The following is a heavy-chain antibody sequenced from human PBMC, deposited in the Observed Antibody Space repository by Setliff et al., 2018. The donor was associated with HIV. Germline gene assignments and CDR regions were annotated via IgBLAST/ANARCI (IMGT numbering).Heavy chain of an antibody. CDR2: IAYSGTTVYT. Sequence: KPSETLSLTCNVSGGSFIGSSFQSTWIRQPPGRGLEWIGDIAYSGTTVYTNYNPSLESRVTVSEDTSRHQFFLKLTSVTADDTGIYYCARGPPFAFWGQGLLVTVSS. CDR3: ARGPPFAF. CDR1: GGSFIGSSFQ. V-gene: IGHV4-39*07. J-gene: IGHJ4*02.